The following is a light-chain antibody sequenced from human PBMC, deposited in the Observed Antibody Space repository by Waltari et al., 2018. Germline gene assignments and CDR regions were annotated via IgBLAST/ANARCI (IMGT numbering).Light chain of an antibody. CDR1: QSIDIY. V-gene: IGKV1-39*01. CDR3: QQSYSTRWT. Sequence: DIQLTQSPSSLSASVGDRVTITCRTSQSIDIYLHWYQQKAGKAPRLLIYAATHLQNGVPSRCSGSGSETDFTLTISSLQPEDFATNYCQQSYSTRWTFGQGTVVELK. CDR2: AAT. J-gene: IGKJ1*01.